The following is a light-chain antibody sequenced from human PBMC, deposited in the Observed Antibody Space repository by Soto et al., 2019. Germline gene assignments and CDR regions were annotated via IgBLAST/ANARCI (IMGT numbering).Light chain of an antibody. Sequence: EIVLTQSPGTLSLSPGERATLSCRASQSVSSSYLAWYQQKPGQAPRLLIYGASIRATGIPDRFSGGVSVTDFTLTISRLEPEDFVVYYCQKYGSSPPYTFGQGTKLEIK. V-gene: IGKV3-20*01. CDR1: QSVSSSY. J-gene: IGKJ2*01. CDR3: QKYGSSPPYT. CDR2: GAS.